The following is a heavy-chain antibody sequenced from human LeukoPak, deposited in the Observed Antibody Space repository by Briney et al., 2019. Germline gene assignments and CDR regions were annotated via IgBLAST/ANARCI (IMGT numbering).Heavy chain of an antibody. Sequence: TSSTLYLTWIVTDVSLSSYCWSWIRQRPGKGLGGIGLIYYSRSTYYNPSVKIRVTISVATTNNHFSRKLSSVSAADTALYYCDRELQHRVAGSQNAFDIWGQGTTVTVSS. CDR3: DRELQHRVAGSQNAFDI. J-gene: IGHJ3*02. V-gene: IGHV4-59*12. CDR2: IYYSRST. CDR1: DVSLSSYC. D-gene: IGHD6-19*01.